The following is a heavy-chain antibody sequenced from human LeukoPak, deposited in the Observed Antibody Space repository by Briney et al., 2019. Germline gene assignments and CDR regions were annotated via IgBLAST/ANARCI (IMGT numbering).Heavy chain of an antibody. CDR3: ARHKGGWYRPAVH. Sequence: SETLSLTCAVYGGSISRYYWSGIRQPPGKGLEWIGEINHSGSTNYNPSLKSRVTISVDTSKNQFSLKLSSVAAADTAVYYCARHKGGWYRPAVHWGQGTLVTVSS. CDR2: INHSGST. V-gene: IGHV4-34*01. CDR1: GGSISRYY. J-gene: IGHJ4*02. D-gene: IGHD6-19*01.